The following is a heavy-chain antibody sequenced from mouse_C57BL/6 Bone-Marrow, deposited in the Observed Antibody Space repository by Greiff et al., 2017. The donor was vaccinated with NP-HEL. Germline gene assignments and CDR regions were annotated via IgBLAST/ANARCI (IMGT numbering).Heavy chain of an antibody. J-gene: IGHJ2*01. CDR3: ARTARGYFDY. Sequence: QVQLQQSGAELAKPGDSVKLSCKASGYTFTSYWMHWVKQRPGQGLEWLGYINPSSGYTKYTQMFKEKATLTADQSYSTAYMQLSSLTYEDSAVDYCARTARGYFDYWGQGTTLTVSS. CDR1: GYTFTSYW. CDR2: INPSSGYT. V-gene: IGHV1-7*01.